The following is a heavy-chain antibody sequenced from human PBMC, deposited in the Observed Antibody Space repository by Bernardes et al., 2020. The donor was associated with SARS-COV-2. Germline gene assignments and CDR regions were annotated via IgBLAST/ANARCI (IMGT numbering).Heavy chain of an antibody. V-gene: IGHV3-15*01. CDR2: IKRKADGGTT. CDR3: TAHRDFDY. CDR1: GFTFSNDW. Sequence: GGSLRLSCAASGFTFSNDWMSWVRQAPGKGLEWVGRIKRKADGGTTDYAAPVKGRFTISRDDSKNTLYLQMNSLKTEDTAVYYCTAHRDFDYWGQGTLVTVSS. J-gene: IGHJ4*02.